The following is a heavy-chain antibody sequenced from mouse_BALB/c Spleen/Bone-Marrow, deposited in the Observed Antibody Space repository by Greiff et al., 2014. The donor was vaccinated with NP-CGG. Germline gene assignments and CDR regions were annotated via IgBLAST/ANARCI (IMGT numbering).Heavy chain of an antibody. Sequence: VHVKQSGAEPVKPGASVKLSCTASGFNIKDTYTHWVKQRPEQGLEWIGRIDPANGNTKYDPKFQGKATITADTSSNTAYLQLSSLTSEDTAVYYCASYRYAWYFDVWGAGTTVTVSS. D-gene: IGHD2-14*01. CDR1: GFNIKDTY. CDR2: IDPANGNT. J-gene: IGHJ1*01. CDR3: ASYRYAWYFDV. V-gene: IGHV14-3*02.